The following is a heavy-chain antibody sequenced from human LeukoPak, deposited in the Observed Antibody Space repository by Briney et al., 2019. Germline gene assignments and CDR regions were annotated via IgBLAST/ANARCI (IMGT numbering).Heavy chain of an antibody. V-gene: IGHV3-21*01. D-gene: IGHD2-21*02. CDR2: ISSSSSCI. J-gene: IGHJ4*02. CDR1: GFTFSSYS. CDR3: ARARVTAPYFDY. Sequence: GGSLRLSCAASGFTFSSYSMNWVRRAPGKGLEWVSSISSSSSCIYYADSVKGRFTISRDNAKNSLYLQMNSLRAEDTAVYYCARARVTAPYFDYWGQGTLVTVSS.